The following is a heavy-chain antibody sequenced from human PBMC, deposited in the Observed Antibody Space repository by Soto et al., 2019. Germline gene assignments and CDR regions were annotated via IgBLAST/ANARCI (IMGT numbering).Heavy chain of an antibody. D-gene: IGHD3-22*01. CDR3: ARLLYYYDSSAQPRAFDI. V-gene: IGHV1-69*01. Sequence: ASVKVSCKASGGTFSCYAISWVRQAPGQGLEWMGGIIPIFGTANYAQKFQGRVTITADESTSTAYMELSSLRSEDTAVYYCARLLYYYDSSAQPRAFDIWGQGTMVTVSS. J-gene: IGHJ3*02. CDR1: GGTFSCYA. CDR2: IIPIFGTA.